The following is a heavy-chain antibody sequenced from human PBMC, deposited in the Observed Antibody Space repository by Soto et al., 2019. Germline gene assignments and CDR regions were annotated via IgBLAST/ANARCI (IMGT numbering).Heavy chain of an antibody. D-gene: IGHD3-10*01. V-gene: IGHV5-51*01. CDR1: GHLFSNHW. CDR2: IFTRDSET. CDR3: ARGYFDSGHGYDL. J-gene: IGHJ5*02. Sequence: GESLKISCKGPGHLFSNHWIGWVRQTPGKGLEWMGLIFTRDSETKTSPSFQGHVSFSVDNSINTVYLQWTSLKTTDTGIYFCARGYFDSGHGYDLWGQGTLVTVSS.